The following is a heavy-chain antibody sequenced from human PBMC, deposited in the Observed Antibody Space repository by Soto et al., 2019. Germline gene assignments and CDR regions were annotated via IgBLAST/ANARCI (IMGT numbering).Heavy chain of an antibody. V-gene: IGHV1-8*01. CDR3: ARGHYDILTGANAFDI. CDR2: MNPNSGNT. CDR1: GYTFTSYD. J-gene: IGHJ3*02. Sequence: GXSVKVSCKASGYTFTSYDINWGRQATVQGLEWMGWMNPNSGNTGYAQKFQGRVTMTRNTSISTAYMELSSLRSEDTAVYYCARGHYDILTGANAFDIWGQGTMVTVSS. D-gene: IGHD3-9*01.